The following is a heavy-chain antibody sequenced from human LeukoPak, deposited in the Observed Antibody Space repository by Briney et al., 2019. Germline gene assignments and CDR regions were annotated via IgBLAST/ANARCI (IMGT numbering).Heavy chain of an antibody. CDR1: GGSISSTSYY. D-gene: IGHD3-10*01. J-gene: IGHJ5*02. CDR3: ARGAYFYGSGINWFDP. V-gene: IGHV4-61*09. CDR2: IYTTGST. Sequence: PSQTLSLTCTVSGGSISSTSYYWSWIRQPAGKGLEWIGHIYTTGSTNYNPSLKSRVTMSLDTSKNQFSLKLSSVTAADTAVYYCARGAYFYGSGINWFDPWGQGTLITVSS.